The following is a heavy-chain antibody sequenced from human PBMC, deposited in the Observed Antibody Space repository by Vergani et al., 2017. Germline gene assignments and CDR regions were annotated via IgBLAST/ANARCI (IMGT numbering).Heavy chain of an antibody. D-gene: IGHD6-13*01. CDR1: GFTVSSNY. J-gene: IGHJ6*02. CDR3: ARAAAADSLYYYGMDV. CDR2: IYSGGST. V-gene: IGHV3-66*02. Sequence: EVQLVESGGGLVQPGGSLRLSCAASGFTVSSNYMSWVRQAPGKGLEWVSVIYSGGSTYYADSVKGRFTISRDNSKNTLYLQMNSLRAEDTAVYYCARAAAADSLYYYGMDVWGQGTTVTVSS.